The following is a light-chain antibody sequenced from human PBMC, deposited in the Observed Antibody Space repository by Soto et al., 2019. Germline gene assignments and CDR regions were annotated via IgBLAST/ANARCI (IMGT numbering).Light chain of an antibody. Sequence: QSALTQPASVSGSPGQSITISCTGTSSDVGGYNYVSWYQQHPGKAPKLMIYEVSNRPSGVSNRFSGSKSGNTASLTISGLQADDEADYYCSSYTSSSTSRVFGGGTKVTVL. CDR2: EVS. V-gene: IGLV2-14*01. CDR3: SSYTSSSTSRV. CDR1: SSDVGGYNY. J-gene: IGLJ3*02.